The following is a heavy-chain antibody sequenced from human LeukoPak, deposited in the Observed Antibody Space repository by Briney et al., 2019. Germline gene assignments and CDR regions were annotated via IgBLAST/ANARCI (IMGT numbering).Heavy chain of an antibody. V-gene: IGHV4-34*01. CDR1: GGSFSGYY. CDR2: IYHSGST. J-gene: IGHJ5*02. D-gene: IGHD2/OR15-2a*01. Sequence: SETLSLTCAVYGGSFSGYYWSWIRQPPGKGLEGIGEIYHSGSTNYNPSLKSRVTISVDTSKNQFSLKLSAVTAADTAAGYCARGTYYKNWVDPWGQVTLVTVSS. CDR3: ARGTYYKNWVDP.